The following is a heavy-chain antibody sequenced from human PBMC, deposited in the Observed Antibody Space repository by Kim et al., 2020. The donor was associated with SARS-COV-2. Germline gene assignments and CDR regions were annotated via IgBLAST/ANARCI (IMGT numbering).Heavy chain of an antibody. CDR2: IWYDGSNK. Sequence: GGSLRLSCAASGFTFSSYGMHWVRQAPGKGLEWVAVIWYDGSNKYYADSVKGRFTISRDNSKNTLYLQMNSLRAEDTAVYYCAKDLIAAAGTFSLEWGQGTLVTVSS. CDR1: GFTFSSYG. D-gene: IGHD6-13*01. CDR3: AKDLIAAAGTFSLE. V-gene: IGHV3-33*06. J-gene: IGHJ4*02.